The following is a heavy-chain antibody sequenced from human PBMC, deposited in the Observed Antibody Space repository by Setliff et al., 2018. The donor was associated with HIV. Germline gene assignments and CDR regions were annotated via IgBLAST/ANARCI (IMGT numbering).Heavy chain of an antibody. CDR3: ARHSGVASPNWFDP. CDR1: GGSFSGYY. D-gene: IGHD3-10*01. CDR2: INHSGST. J-gene: IGHJ5*02. Sequence: SETLSLTCAVYGGSFSGYYWSWIRQPPGKGLEWIGEINHSGSTNYNPSLKSRVTISVDTSKNQFSLKLSSVTAADTAVYYCARHSGVASPNWFDPWAREPWSPSPQ. V-gene: IGHV4-34*01.